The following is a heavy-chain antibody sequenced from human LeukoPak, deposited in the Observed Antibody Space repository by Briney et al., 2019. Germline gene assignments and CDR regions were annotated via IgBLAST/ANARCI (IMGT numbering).Heavy chain of an antibody. CDR1: GYTFTGYY. Sequence: ASVKVSCKASGYTFTGYYMHWVRQAPGQGLEWMGWINPNSGGTNYAQKFQGRVTMTRDTSISTAYMDMTDLTFYDTAVYYCATSREKFDSSDAFDIWGQGTLVTVSS. CDR3: ATSREKFDSSDAFDI. J-gene: IGHJ3*02. CDR2: INPNSGGT. V-gene: IGHV1-2*02. D-gene: IGHD3-9*01.